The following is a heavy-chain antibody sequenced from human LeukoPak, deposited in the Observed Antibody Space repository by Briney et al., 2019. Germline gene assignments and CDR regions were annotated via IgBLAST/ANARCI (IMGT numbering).Heavy chain of an antibody. D-gene: IGHD3-3*01. J-gene: IGHJ5*02. V-gene: IGHV4-39*01. Sequence: PSETLSLTCTVSGGSIRSSSYYWGWIRQPPGKGLERIGSIYYSGSTYYNPSLKSRVTISVDTSKNQFSLKLSAVTAADTAVYYCANDFWSGSLRFDPWGQGTLVTVSS. CDR2: IYYSGST. CDR1: GGSIRSSSYY. CDR3: ANDFWSGSLRFDP.